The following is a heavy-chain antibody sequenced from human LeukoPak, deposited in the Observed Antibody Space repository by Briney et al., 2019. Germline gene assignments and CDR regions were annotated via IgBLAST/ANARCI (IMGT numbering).Heavy chain of an antibody. J-gene: IGHJ4*02. CDR1: GYTFTSYY. CDR3: ARGRVAILTGYSTFDY. D-gene: IGHD3-9*01. V-gene: IGHV1-46*01. Sequence: ASVKVSCKASGYTFTSYYMHWVRQAPGQGLEWMGIINPSGGSTSYAQKFQGRVTMTRDTSTSTVYMELSSLRSEDTAVYYCARGRVAILTGYSTFDYWGQGTLVTVSS. CDR2: INPSGGST.